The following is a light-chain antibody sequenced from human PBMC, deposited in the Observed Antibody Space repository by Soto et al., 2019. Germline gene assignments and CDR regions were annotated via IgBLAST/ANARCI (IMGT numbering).Light chain of an antibody. Sequence: EIVMTQSPATLSVSPGERATLSCRASQSVSSNLAWYQQKPGQAPSLLIYGASTRATGTPARFSGSGSGTDFTLTISSLQSEDFAVYYCQQYIRWPLTFGGGTKVEIK. CDR2: GAS. J-gene: IGKJ4*01. CDR1: QSVSSN. V-gene: IGKV3-15*01. CDR3: QQYIRWPLT.